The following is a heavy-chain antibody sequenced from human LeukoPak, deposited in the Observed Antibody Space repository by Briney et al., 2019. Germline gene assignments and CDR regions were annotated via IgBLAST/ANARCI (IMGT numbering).Heavy chain of an antibody. CDR2: INHSGST. J-gene: IGHJ5*02. CDR3: ARGRIVVVPAATRGSWFDP. V-gene: IGHV4-34*01. CDR1: GGSFSGYY. Sequence: SETLSLTCAVYGGSFSGYYWSWIRQPPGKGLEWIGEINHSGSTNYNPSLKSRVTISVDTSKNQFSLKLSSVTAADTVVYYCARGRIVVVPAATRGSWFDPWGQGTLVTVSS. D-gene: IGHD2-2*01.